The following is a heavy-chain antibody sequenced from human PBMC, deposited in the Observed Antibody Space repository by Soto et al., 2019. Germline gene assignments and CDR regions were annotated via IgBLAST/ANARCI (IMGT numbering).Heavy chain of an antibody. Sequence: QVHLVQSGAEVKKPGASVKVSCKGSGYIFTTYGITWVRQAPGQGLEWMGWISAHNGNTNYAQKLQGRVTVTRDTSTSTAYMELRNLTSADTAVYYCARGRYGDYWGQGALVTVSS. CDR2: ISAHNGNT. D-gene: IGHD1-1*01. CDR1: GYIFTTYG. J-gene: IGHJ4*02. CDR3: ARGRYGDY. V-gene: IGHV1-18*01.